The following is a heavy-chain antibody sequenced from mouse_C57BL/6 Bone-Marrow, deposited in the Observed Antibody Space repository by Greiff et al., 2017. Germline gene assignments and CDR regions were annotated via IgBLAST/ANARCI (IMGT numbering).Heavy chain of an antibody. Sequence: QVQLQQPGAELVRPGTSVKLSCKASGYTFTSYWMHWVKQRPGQGLEWIGVIDPSDSYPNSNQTFKGKATMTADTSSNTAYLHLSRLTCEETAVKYCTIYYYGSGYWFAYWGQGTLVTVSA. J-gene: IGHJ3*01. V-gene: IGHV1-59*01. D-gene: IGHD1-1*01. CDR3: TIYYYGSGYWFAY. CDR2: IDPSDSYP. CDR1: GYTFTSYW.